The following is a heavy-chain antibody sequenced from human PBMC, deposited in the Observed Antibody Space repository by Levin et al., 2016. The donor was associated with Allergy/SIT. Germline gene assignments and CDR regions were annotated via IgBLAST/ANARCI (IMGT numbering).Heavy chain of an antibody. CDR3: AANIPDAMGL. CDR2: ISGSSSHR. D-gene: IGHD2-2*01. V-gene: IGHV3-21*01. Sequence: GGSLRLSCAASGFTFSSYAMSWVRQAPGKGLEWVSSISGSSSHRYYIDSVKGRFTISRDNAKNSLYLDMDNLRAEDTAMYYCAANIPDAMGLWGQGTLVTVSS. CDR1: GFTFSSYA. J-gene: IGHJ4*02.